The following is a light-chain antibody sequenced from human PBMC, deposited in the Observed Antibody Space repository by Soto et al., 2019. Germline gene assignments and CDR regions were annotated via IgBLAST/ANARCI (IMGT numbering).Light chain of an antibody. Sequence: DIQMTQSPSTLSASVGDRVTITCRASQSISSWLAWYQQKPGKAPKLLIYKASSLESGVPSRFSGSGSGTEXXLXXXSLQPDDFXTYYCQQYNSFPTFGQGTKVEIK. CDR2: KAS. J-gene: IGKJ1*01. CDR1: QSISSW. CDR3: QQYNSFPT. V-gene: IGKV1-5*03.